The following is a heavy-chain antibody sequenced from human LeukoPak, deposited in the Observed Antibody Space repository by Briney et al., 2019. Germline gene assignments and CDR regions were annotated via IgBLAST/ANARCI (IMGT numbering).Heavy chain of an antibody. CDR1: NGSITNYY. V-gene: IGHV4-59*01. Sequence: PSETLSLTCTVSNGSITNYYWSWIRPPPGKGLEWIGYIYYSGSTNYNPSLKSRVTISVDTSKNQFSLRLTSVSAADTAVYYRARGFGYSYGRGYDYWGQGTLVTVSS. CDR3: ARGFGYSYGRGYDY. J-gene: IGHJ4*02. CDR2: IYYSGST. D-gene: IGHD5-18*01.